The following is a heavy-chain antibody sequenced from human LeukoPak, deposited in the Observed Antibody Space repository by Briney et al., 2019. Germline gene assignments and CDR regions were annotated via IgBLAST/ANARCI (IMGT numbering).Heavy chain of an antibody. CDR3: ARDTGIAVAGTDLGELFDY. CDR1: GFTVSSNY. D-gene: IGHD6-19*01. CDR2: ISSSSSTI. V-gene: IGHV3-48*01. Sequence: PGGSLRLSCAASGFTVSSNYMNWVRQAPGKGLEWVSYISSSSSTIYYADSVKGRFTISRDNAKNSLYLQMNSLRAEDTAVYYCARDTGIAVAGTDLGELFDYWGQGTLVTVSS. J-gene: IGHJ4*02.